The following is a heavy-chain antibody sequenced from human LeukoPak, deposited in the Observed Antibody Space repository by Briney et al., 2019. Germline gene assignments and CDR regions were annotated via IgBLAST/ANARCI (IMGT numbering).Heavy chain of an antibody. CDR1: GFTVSSNY. CDR2: IYSGGST. CDR3: ARDPDYGSGSFDY. V-gene: IGHV3-66*01. J-gene: IGHJ4*02. D-gene: IGHD3-10*01. Sequence: GGSLRLSCGASGFTVSSNYMSWVRQAPGKGLEWVSVIYSGGSTYYADSVKGRFTISRDNSKNTLYLQMNSLRAEDTAVYHCARDPDYGSGSFDYWGQGTLVTVSS.